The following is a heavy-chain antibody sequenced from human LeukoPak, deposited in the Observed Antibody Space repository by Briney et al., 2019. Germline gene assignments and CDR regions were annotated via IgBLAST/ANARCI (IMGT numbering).Heavy chain of an antibody. CDR2: INYSGST. J-gene: IGHJ6*02. CDR1: GASTRTYF. V-gene: IGHV4-59*08. CDR3: ARHSTVTYGLDV. Sequence: SETLSLSCTVSGASTRTYFWSWVRQPAGKGLEWIGYINYSGSTNYNPSLKSRVTISGDTSKNQFSLKLISVTAADSAVYYCARHSTVTYGLDVWGQGTTVSVSS. D-gene: IGHD4-17*01.